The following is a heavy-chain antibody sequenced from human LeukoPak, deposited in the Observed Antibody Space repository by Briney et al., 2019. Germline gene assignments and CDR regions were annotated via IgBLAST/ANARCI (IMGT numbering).Heavy chain of an antibody. Sequence: SETLSLTCTVSGGSISSYYWSWIRQPAGKGLEWIGRIYTSGSTNYNPSLKSRVTMSVDTSKNQFSLKLSSVTAADTAVYYCAREGKKWDRHGAFDIWGQGTMVTVSS. D-gene: IGHD1-26*01. CDR2: IYTSGST. CDR1: GGSISSYY. CDR3: AREGKKWDRHGAFDI. J-gene: IGHJ3*02. V-gene: IGHV4-4*07.